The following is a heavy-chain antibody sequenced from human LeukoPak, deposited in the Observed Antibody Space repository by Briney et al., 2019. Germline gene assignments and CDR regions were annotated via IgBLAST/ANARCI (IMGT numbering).Heavy chain of an antibody. J-gene: IGHJ4*02. Sequence: GGSLRLSCAASGLTFSSYAMSWVRQAPGKGLEWGSSISGNSGRTYYADSVKGRFSISRDNSNTTLYLQMNSLRAEDAAVYYCAKSTSSWERVDYWGQGTLVTVSS. CDR2: ISGNSGRT. CDR3: AKSTSSWERVDY. V-gene: IGHV3-23*01. CDR1: GLTFSSYA. D-gene: IGHD6-13*01.